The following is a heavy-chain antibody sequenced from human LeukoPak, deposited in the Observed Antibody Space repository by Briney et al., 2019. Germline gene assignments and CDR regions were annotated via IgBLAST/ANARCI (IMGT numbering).Heavy chain of an antibody. CDR2: ISSSSSYI. CDR3: ARTGSPDAFDI. J-gene: IGHJ3*02. V-gene: IGHV3-21*01. Sequence: GGSLRLSCAASGFTFGSYSMNWVRQAPGKGLEWVSSISSSSSYIYYADSVKGRFTISRDNAKNSLYLQMNSLRAEDTAVYYCARTGSPDAFDIWGQGTMVTVSS. D-gene: IGHD6-19*01. CDR1: GFTFGSYS.